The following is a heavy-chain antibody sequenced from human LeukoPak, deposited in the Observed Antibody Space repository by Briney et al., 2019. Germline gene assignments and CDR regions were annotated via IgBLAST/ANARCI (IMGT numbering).Heavy chain of an antibody. V-gene: IGHV3-30*04. J-gene: IGHJ6*02. CDR2: ISYDGSNK. Sequence: GGSLRLSCAASGFTFSSYAMHWVRQAPGKGLEWVAVISYDGSNKYYADSVKGRFTISRDNSKNTLYLQMNSLGAEDTAVYYCARDGDYGDYYYGMDVWGQGTTVTVSS. CDR1: GFTFSSYA. CDR3: ARDGDYGDYYYGMDV. D-gene: IGHD4-17*01.